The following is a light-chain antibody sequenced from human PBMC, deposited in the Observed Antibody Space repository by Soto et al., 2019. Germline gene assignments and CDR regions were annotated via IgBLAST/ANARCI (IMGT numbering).Light chain of an antibody. CDR2: AAS. V-gene: IGKV1-12*01. Sequence: DIQRTQSPSSVSASIGDRVTICCRASQSIYKWLVWYQQKPGKAPKLLIYAASSLQSGVPSRFSGSGDGTDFTLTISSLQPEDFATYYCQPADSFPLSFGGGTKVEI. CDR1: QSIYKW. J-gene: IGKJ4*01. CDR3: QPADSFPLS.